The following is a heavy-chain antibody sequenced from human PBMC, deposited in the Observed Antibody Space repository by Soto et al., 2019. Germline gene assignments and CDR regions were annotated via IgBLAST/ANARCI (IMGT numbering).Heavy chain of an antibody. D-gene: IGHD2-8*01. J-gene: IGHJ6*02. CDR1: GGTFSSYA. V-gene: IGHV1-69*13. Sequence: SVKVSCKASGGTFSSYAISWVRQAPGQGLEWMGGIIPIFGTANYAQKFQGRVTITADESTSTAYMELSSLRSEDTAVYYCARDFGAYCTNGVCPLGYYGMDVWGQGTTVTV. CDR3: ARDFGAYCTNGVCPLGYYGMDV. CDR2: IIPIFGTA.